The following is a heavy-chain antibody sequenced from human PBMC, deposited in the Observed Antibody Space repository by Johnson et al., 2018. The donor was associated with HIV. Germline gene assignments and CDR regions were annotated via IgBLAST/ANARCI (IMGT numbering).Heavy chain of an antibody. CDR2: ISGSGGST. CDR1: GFTFSYYA. CDR3: ARERGYFGNPAFDI. Sequence: VQLVESGGGVVQPGRSLRLSCAASGFTFSYYAMSWARQAPGKGLEWVSAISGSGGSTYYADSVKGRFTISRDNSKNTLYLQMNSLRTEDTAMYYCARERGYFGNPAFDIWGQGTMVTVSS. V-gene: IGHV3-23*04. J-gene: IGHJ3*02. D-gene: IGHD4-23*01.